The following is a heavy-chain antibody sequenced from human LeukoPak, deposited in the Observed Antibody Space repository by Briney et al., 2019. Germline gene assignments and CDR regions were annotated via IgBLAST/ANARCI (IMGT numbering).Heavy chain of an antibody. Sequence: HPSETLSLTCTVSGGSISSGSYYWSWIRQPTGKGLEWIGRIYTSGSTNYNPSLKSRVTISVDTSKNQCSLKLSSVTAADTAVYYCARVGTTVTYNWFDPWGQGTLVTVSS. D-gene: IGHD4-17*01. CDR1: GGSISSGSYY. CDR2: IYTSGST. J-gene: IGHJ5*02. CDR3: ARVGTTVTYNWFDP. V-gene: IGHV4-61*02.